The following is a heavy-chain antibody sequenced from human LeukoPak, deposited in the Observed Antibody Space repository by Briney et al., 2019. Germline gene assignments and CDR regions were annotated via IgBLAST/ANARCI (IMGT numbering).Heavy chain of an antibody. V-gene: IGHV4-34*01. CDR1: VGSFSGYY. CDR2: INHSGST. Sequence: PSETLSLTCAVYVGSFSGYYWRGLRQPRGKGGEGVGEINHSGSTNYNPSLKSRVTISVDPSKNQFSLKLSSVTAADTAVYYRARGQGDYYGSGSYYLDYWGQGTLVTVSS. J-gene: IGHJ4*02. CDR3: ARGQGDYYGSGSYYLDY. D-gene: IGHD3-10*01.